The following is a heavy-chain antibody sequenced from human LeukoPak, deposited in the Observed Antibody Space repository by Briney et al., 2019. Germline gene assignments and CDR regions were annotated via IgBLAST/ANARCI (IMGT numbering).Heavy chain of an antibody. J-gene: IGHJ4*02. CDR2: ISYDGSNK. CDR3: AKGVMTTVTPADY. D-gene: IGHD4-17*01. Sequence: PGGSLRLSCAASGSTFSSYAMHWVRQAPGKGLEWVAVISYDGSNKYYADSVKGRFTISRDNSKNTLYLQTNSLRAEDTAVYYCAKGVMTTVTPADYWGQGTLVTVSS. V-gene: IGHV3-30-3*01. CDR1: GSTFSSYA.